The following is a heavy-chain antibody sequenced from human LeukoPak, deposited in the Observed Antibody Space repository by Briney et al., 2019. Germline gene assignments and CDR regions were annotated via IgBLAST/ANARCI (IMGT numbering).Heavy chain of an antibody. CDR1: GVSISSGGYY. CDR3: AREAGIVVVPATIDL. CDR2: IYHSGST. V-gene: IGHV4-30-2*01. Sequence: PSQTLSLTCTVSGVSISSGGYYWSWIRQPPGKGLEWIGYIYHSGSTHYNPSLKSRVTISVDRSKNQFSLKLSSVTAADTAVYYCAREAGIVVVPATIDLWGRGTLVTVSS. J-gene: IGHJ2*01. D-gene: IGHD2-2*01.